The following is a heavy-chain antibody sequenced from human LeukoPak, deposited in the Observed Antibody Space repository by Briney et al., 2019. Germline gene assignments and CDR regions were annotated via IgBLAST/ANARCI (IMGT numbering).Heavy chain of an antibody. CDR2: INHSGST. V-gene: IGHV4-34*01. CDR1: GGSFSGYY. Sequence: SETLSLTCAVYGGSFSGYYWSWIRQPPGKGLEWIGEINHSGSTNYNPSLKSRVTTSVDTSKNQFSLSLRSVTAADTAVYYCARSGRTEYGDYPFGYWGQGTLVTVSS. J-gene: IGHJ4*02. CDR3: ARSGRTEYGDYPFGY. D-gene: IGHD4-17*01.